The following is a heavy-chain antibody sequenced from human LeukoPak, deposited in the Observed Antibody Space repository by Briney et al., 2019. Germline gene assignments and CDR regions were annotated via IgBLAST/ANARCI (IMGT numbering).Heavy chain of an antibody. CDR2: IYYSGNT. CDR3: ARASYSSGWSDY. Sequence: SETLSLTCTVSGGSISSSSYYWGWIRQPPGKGLEWIGSIYYSGNTYYNPSLKSRVTISVDTSKNQFSLKLSSVTAADTAVYYRARASYSSGWSDYWGQGTLVTVSS. V-gene: IGHV4-39*07. D-gene: IGHD6-19*01. J-gene: IGHJ4*02. CDR1: GGSISSSSYY.